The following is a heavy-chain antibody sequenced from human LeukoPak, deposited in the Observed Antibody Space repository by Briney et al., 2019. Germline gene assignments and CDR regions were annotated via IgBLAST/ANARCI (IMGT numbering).Heavy chain of an antibody. CDR1: GYTFTSYD. V-gene: IGHV1-8*01. Sequence: ASVTVSCKASGYTFTSYDINWVRQATGQGLEWMGWMNPNSGNTGYAQKFQGRVTMTRNTSISTAYMELSSLRSEDTAVYYCARGSSWYLLYYYYYGMDVWGQGTTVTVSS. D-gene: IGHD6-13*01. CDR2: MNPNSGNT. J-gene: IGHJ6*02. CDR3: ARGSSWYLLYYYYYGMDV.